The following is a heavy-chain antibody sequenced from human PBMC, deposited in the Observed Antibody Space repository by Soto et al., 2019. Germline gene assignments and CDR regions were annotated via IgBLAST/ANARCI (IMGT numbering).Heavy chain of an antibody. Sequence: GGSLRLSCAASGFTFSSSTMHWVRQAPGKGLEWVAVISSDGSNKYYPDSVKGRFTISRDNSKNTLYLQMNSLRAEDTAVYYCARDQIVGVPDYFDDWGQGTLVTVSS. CDR1: GFTFSSST. D-gene: IGHD1-26*01. CDR3: ARDQIVGVPDYFDD. V-gene: IGHV3-30-3*01. CDR2: ISSDGSNK. J-gene: IGHJ4*02.